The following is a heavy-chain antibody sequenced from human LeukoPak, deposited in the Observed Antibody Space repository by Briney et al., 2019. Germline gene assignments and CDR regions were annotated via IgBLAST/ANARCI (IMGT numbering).Heavy chain of an antibody. J-gene: IGHJ4*02. D-gene: IGHD2-2*01. CDR2: IYTSGNT. Sequence: PSETLSLTCTVSGASISSGDSYWTWIRQSAEKGLEWIGRIYTSGNTNYNPSLKSRVTISVDTSKNQFSLNLSSVTAADTAVYYCARAPRGTADNDYWGQGTLVTVSS. CDR3: ARAPRGTADNDY. CDR1: GASISSGDSY. V-gene: IGHV4-61*02.